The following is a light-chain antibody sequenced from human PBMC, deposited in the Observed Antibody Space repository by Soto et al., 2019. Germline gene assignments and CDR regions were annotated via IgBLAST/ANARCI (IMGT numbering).Light chain of an antibody. CDR2: EGS. CDR3: CSSAGSSTLA. J-gene: IGLJ7*01. Sequence: QSALTQPASVSGSPGQSITISCTGTSSDVGSYNLVSWYQQHPGKAPKLMIYEGSKRPSGVSNRFSGSKSGNTASLTISGLQAEDEADYYCCSSAGSSTLAFGGGTQLTVL. V-gene: IGLV2-23*01. CDR1: SSDVGSYNL.